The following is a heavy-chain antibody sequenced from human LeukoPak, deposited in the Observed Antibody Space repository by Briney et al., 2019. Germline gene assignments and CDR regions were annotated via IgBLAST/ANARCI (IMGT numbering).Heavy chain of an antibody. V-gene: IGHV4-39*07. CDR2: IYYSGST. CDR3: ASRLVWSQWLPSGRFDY. Sequence: PSETLSLTCSVSGGSLSSSSYYWGWLRQPPGKGLEWIGSIYYSGSTYYNPSLKSRVTISVDTSKNQFSLKLSSVTAADTAVYYCASRLVWSQWLPSGRFDYWGQGTLVTVSS. CDR1: GGSLSSSSYY. D-gene: IGHD6-19*01. J-gene: IGHJ4*02.